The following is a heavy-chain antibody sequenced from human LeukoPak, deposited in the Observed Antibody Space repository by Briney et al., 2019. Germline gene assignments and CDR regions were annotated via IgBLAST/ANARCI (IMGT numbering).Heavy chain of an antibody. D-gene: IGHD3-22*01. CDR3: ARGGGLGVVVRTAKTFDI. CDR2: ISYDGSNK. Sequence: GGSLRLSCAASGFTFSSYAMHWVRQAPGKGLEWVAVISYDGSNKYYADSVKGRFTISRDNSKNTLYLQMNSLRAEDTAGYYCARGGGLGVVVRTAKTFDIWGQGTMVTVSS. V-gene: IGHV3-30-3*01. CDR1: GFTFSSYA. J-gene: IGHJ3*02.